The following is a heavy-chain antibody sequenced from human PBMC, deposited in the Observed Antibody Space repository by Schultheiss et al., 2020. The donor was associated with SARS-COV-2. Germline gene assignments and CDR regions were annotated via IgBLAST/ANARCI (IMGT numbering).Heavy chain of an antibody. V-gene: IGHV4-34*01. J-gene: IGHJ6*02. CDR1: GGSFSGYY. CDR3: ARRGRIVVPAAIKAFYYYYYGMDV. CDR2: INHSGST. D-gene: IGHD2-2*02. Sequence: SETLSLTCAVYGGSFSGYYWSWIRQPPGKGLEWIGEINHSGSTNYNPSLKSRVTISVDTSKNQFSLKLSSVTAADTAVYYCARRGRIVVPAAIKAFYYYYYGMDVWGQGTTVTVSS.